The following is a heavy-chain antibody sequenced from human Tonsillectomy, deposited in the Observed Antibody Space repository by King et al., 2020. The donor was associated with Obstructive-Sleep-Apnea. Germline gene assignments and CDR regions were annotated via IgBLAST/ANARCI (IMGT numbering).Heavy chain of an antibody. D-gene: IGHD6-13*01. CDR2: ISWSSGTI. Sequence: VQLVESGGGLAQPGRSLRLSCEASGFNFNDYGMNWVRQAPGKGLEWVSGISWSSGTIAYADSVKGRFTISRDNTKKSLYLQMNSLTAEDTALYYCVKDISLYGSSYYRAFDIWGQGTVVIVSS. CDR1: GFNFNDYG. CDR3: VKDISLYGSSYYRAFDI. J-gene: IGHJ3*02. V-gene: IGHV3-9*01.